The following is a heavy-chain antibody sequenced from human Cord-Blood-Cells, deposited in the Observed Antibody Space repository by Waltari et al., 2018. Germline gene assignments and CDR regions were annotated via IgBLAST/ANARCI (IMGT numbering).Heavy chain of an antibody. D-gene: IGHD2-15*01. Sequence: QVQLQQWGAGLLKPSETLSLTCAVYGGSFSGYYWSWIRQPPGKGLEWSVEINHSGSTNYNPSLKSRVTISVYTAKNQFSLKLSSVTAADTAVYYCARRAATTVDYWGQGTLVTVSS. J-gene: IGHJ4*02. CDR3: ARRAATTVDY. CDR2: INHSGST. CDR1: GGSFSGYY. V-gene: IGHV4-34*01.